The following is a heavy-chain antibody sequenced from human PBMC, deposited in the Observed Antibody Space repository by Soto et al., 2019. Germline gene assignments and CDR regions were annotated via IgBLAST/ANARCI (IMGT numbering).Heavy chain of an antibody. CDR3: ARVSRSGYYNAPYFDY. D-gene: IGHD3-3*01. CDR2: INPSGGST. V-gene: IGHV1-46*01. Sequence: ASVKVSCKASGYTFTSYYMHWLRQSPGQGLEWMGIINPSGGSTSYAQKFQGRVTMTRDTPTSTVYMELSSLRSEDTAVYYCARVSRSGYYNAPYFDYWGQGTLVTVSS. CDR1: GYTFTSYY. J-gene: IGHJ4*02.